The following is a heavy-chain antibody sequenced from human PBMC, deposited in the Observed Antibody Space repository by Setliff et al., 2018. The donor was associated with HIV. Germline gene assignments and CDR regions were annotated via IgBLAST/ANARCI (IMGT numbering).Heavy chain of an antibody. CDR1: GGSLRSYY. V-gene: IGHV4-59*01. CDR2: VYYSGST. CDR3: VRQADCGGDCVLGY. Sequence: SLTCHVSGGSLRSYYWSWIRQPPGEGLEWIGYVYYSGSTNYNPSLKSRVTISVDTSKNLFSLKLTSVTAADTAVYYCVRQADCGGDCVLGYWGQGTLVTVSS. D-gene: IGHD2-21*02. J-gene: IGHJ4*02.